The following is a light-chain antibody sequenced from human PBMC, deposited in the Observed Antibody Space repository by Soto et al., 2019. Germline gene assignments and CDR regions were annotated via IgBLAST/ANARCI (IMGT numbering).Light chain of an antibody. CDR1: GSDVGAYNY. CDR3: SSYASSSTL. CDR2: EVS. Sequence: QSVLTQPASVSGSPGQSITISCTGTGSDVGAYNYVSWYQQHPGKAPKLIIYEVSNRPSGVSSRFSGSKSGNTASLTISGLQAEDEADYYCSSYASSSTLFGGGTKLTVL. J-gene: IGLJ2*01. V-gene: IGLV2-14*01.